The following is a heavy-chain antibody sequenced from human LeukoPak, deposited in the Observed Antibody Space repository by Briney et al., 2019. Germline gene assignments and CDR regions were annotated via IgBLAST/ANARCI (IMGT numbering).Heavy chain of an antibody. D-gene: IGHD6-19*01. Sequence: SETLSLTCAVYGGSFSGYYWSWIRQPPGKGLEWIGEINHSGSTNYNPSLKSRVTISVDTSKNQFSLKLSSVTAADTAVYYCARDSGWDSSGGPGDYWGQGTLVTVSS. CDR3: ARDSGWDSSGGPGDY. CDR1: GGSFSGYY. J-gene: IGHJ4*02. V-gene: IGHV4-34*01. CDR2: INHSGST.